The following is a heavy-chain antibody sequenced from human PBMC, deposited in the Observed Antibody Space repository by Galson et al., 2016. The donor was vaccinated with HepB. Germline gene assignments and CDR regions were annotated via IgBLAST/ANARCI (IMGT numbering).Heavy chain of an antibody. CDR1: GGSIRNSDFY. Sequence: SETLSLTCSASGGSIRNSDFYWAWIRQPPGKGLEWIGSIYFNGGTFYKPSLKSRIPVSVDPSKNQFSLSLNSVTAADTATDYCARQGLYRGFVFAEHFDLWARGTLVTVSS. CDR3: ARQGLYRGFVFAEHFDL. D-gene: IGHD5-12*01. CDR2: IYFNGGT. J-gene: IGHJ2*01. V-gene: IGHV4-39*01.